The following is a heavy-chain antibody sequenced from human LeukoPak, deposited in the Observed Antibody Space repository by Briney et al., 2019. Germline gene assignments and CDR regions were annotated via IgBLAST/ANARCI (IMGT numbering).Heavy chain of an antibody. D-gene: IGHD3-22*01. J-gene: IGHJ4*02. V-gene: IGHV3-30*04. Sequence: GGSLRLSCAASRFIFSSYAMHWVRQAPGKGLEWVAVLSYDGSDKYYADSVKGRLTISRDNAKNSLYLQMNSLRAEVTAVYYCARRRGSSDSTGHCPDFDYWGQGTLVTVSS. CDR3: ARRRGSSDSTGHCPDFDY. CDR1: RFIFSSYA. CDR2: LSYDGSDK.